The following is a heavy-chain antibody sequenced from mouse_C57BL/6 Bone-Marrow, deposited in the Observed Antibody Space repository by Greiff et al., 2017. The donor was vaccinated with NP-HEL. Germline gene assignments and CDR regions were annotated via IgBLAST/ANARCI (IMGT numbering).Heavy chain of an antibody. CDR3: ARRVYDYDAWFAY. D-gene: IGHD2-4*01. CDR2: INPNNGGT. J-gene: IGHJ3*01. V-gene: IGHV1-26*01. Sequence: EVQLQQSGPELVKPGASVKISCKASGYTFTDYYMNWVKQSHGKSLEWIRDINPNNGGTSYNQKFKGKATLTVDKSSSTAYMELRSLTSEDSAVYYCARRVYDYDAWFAYWGQGTLVTVSA. CDR1: GYTFTDYY.